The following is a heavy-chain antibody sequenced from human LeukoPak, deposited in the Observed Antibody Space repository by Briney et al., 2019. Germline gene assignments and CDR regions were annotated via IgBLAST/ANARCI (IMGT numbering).Heavy chain of an antibody. Sequence: GGFLRLSCVASGFIFSSYGMSWVRQAPGKGLEWVSSISSSSYIYYADSVKGRFTISRDNAKNSLYLQMNSLRAEDTAVYYCARDRIAAAGTRVDFDYWGQGTLVTVSS. D-gene: IGHD6-13*01. V-gene: IGHV3-21*01. CDR2: ISSSSYI. J-gene: IGHJ4*02. CDR1: GFIFSSYG. CDR3: ARDRIAAAGTRVDFDY.